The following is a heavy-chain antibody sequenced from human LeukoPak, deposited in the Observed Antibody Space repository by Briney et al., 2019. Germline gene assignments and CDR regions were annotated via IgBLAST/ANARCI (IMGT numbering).Heavy chain of an antibody. J-gene: IGHJ4*02. CDR2: ISYDGINK. D-gene: IGHD3-22*01. V-gene: IGHV3-30-3*01. Sequence: GGSLRLSCAASGFTFSSYAMHWVRQAPGKGLEWVAVISYDGINKYYADSVKGRFTISRDNSKNTLYLHMNSLRAEGTAVYYCARERDYYDNSGFDYWGQGTLVTVSS. CDR3: ARERDYYDNSGFDY. CDR1: GFTFSSYA.